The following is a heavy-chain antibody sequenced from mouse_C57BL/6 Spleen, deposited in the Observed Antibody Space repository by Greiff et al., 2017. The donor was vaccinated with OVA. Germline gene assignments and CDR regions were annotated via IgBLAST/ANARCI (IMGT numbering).Heavy chain of an antibody. J-gene: IGHJ3*02. CDR3: TVEGYYGNYPRSW. D-gene: IGHD2-1*01. CDR2: IRLKSDNYAT. CDR1: GFTFSNYW. V-gene: IGHV6-3*01. Sequence: EVKLMESGGGLVQPGGSMKLSCVASGFTFSNYWMNWVRQSPEKGLEWVAQIRLKSDNYATHYAESVKGRFTISRDDSKSSVYLQMNNLRAEDTGIYYCTVEGYYGNYPRSWWGQGTLVTVSA.